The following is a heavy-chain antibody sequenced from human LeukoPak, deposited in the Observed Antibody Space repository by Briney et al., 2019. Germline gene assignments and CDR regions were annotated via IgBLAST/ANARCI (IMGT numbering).Heavy chain of an antibody. V-gene: IGHV3-30-3*01. CDR3: ARDRLDGNNWNDCDY. Sequence: GGSLRLSCAASGFTFSNYAMHWVRQAPGKGLEWLAIISYDGSNKYYADSVKGRFTISRDNSKNTLYVQMNGLRVDDTAVYYCARDRLDGNNWNDCDYCGQGTLVTVSS. J-gene: IGHJ4*02. CDR1: GFTFSNYA. D-gene: IGHD1-1*01. CDR2: ISYDGSNK.